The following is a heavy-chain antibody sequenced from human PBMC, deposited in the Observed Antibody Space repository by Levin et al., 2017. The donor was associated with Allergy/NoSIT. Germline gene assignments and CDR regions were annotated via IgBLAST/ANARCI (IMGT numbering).Heavy chain of an antibody. CDR1: GFTFSSYG. Sequence: PGGSLRLSCAASGFTFSSYGMHWVRQAPGKGLEWVAVIWYDGSNKYYADSVKGRFTISRDNSKNTLYLQMNSLRAEDTAVYYCARGRGGYEPHYFDYWGQGTLVTVSS. D-gene: IGHD5-12*01. V-gene: IGHV3-33*01. CDR3: ARGRGGYEPHYFDY. J-gene: IGHJ4*02. CDR2: IWYDGSNK.